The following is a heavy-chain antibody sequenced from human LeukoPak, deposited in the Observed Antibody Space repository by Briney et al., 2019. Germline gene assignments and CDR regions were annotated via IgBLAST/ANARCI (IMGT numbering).Heavy chain of an antibody. V-gene: IGHV3-23*01. J-gene: IGHJ4*02. D-gene: IGHD1-26*01. CDR1: GFTFSSYA. CDR2: ISGSGGST. CDR3: AKDPPFWVGATTDY. Sequence: GGSLRLSCAASGFTFSSYAMSWVRQAPGKGLEWVSAISGSGGSTYYADSVKGRYTISRDNSKNTLYLQMNSLRAEDTAVYYCAKDPPFWVGATTDYWGQGTLVTVSS.